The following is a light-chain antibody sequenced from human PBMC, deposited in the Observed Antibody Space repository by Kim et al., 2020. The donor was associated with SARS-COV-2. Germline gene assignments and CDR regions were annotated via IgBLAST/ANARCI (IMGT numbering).Light chain of an antibody. CDR3: QQYYTTPPT. CDR2: WAS. Sequence: ATINCKSSQSILYTANNKNHLAWYQQQPGQPPKLLVYWASTRESGVPDRFSGSGSGTDFTLTISSLQAEDVAVYYCQQYYTTPPTLGGGTKVDIK. V-gene: IGKV4-1*01. J-gene: IGKJ4*01. CDR1: QSILYTANNKNH.